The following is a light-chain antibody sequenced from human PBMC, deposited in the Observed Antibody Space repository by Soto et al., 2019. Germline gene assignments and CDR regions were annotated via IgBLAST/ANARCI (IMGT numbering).Light chain of an antibody. CDR1: SSNIGNNY. Sequence: QAVLTQPPSVSAAPGQKVIISCSGSSSNIGNNYVSWYQQLPGTAPRLLIYDANKRPSEIPDRFSGSKSATSATLGITGLQTGDEADYYCGPWDTSLSGVVFGGGTKVTVL. J-gene: IGLJ2*01. CDR2: DAN. V-gene: IGLV1-51*01. CDR3: GPWDTSLSGVV.